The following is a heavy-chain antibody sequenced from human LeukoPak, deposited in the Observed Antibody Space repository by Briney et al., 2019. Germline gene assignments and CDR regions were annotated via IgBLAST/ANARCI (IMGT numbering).Heavy chain of an antibody. Sequence: GGSLRLSCAASGFSFSRYWMSWVRQAPGKGLEWVANIKQDGSEKNYVESVKGRFTISRDNAKNSLYLQTNSLKTEDTAVYYCTRDSGSGSYYLHNYYYYYYMDVWGKGTTVTISS. CDR1: GFSFSRYW. CDR2: IKQDGSEK. J-gene: IGHJ6*03. D-gene: IGHD3-10*01. CDR3: TRDSGSGSYYLHNYYYYYYMDV. V-gene: IGHV3-7*03.